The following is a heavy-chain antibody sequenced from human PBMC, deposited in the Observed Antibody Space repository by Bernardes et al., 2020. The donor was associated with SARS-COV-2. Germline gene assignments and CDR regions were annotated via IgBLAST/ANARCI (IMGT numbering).Heavy chain of an antibody. J-gene: IGHJ4*02. V-gene: IGHV3-30*18. Sequence: GGSLRLSCAASGFTFSSYGMHWVRQSPGKGLEWVAVISYDGSNKYYADSVKGRFTISRDNSKNTLYLQMNSRRAEDTAVYYCAKGSGSDYSYFDYGGQGTLVTVS. CDR3: AKGSGSDYSYFDY. CDR2: ISYDGSNK. CDR1: GFTFSSYG. D-gene: IGHD1-26*01.